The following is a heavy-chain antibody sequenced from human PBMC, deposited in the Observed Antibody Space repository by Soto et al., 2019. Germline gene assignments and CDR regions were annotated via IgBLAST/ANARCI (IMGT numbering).Heavy chain of an antibody. Sequence: GGSLRLCCTASGLNFSRHAVRWVSQEQGKGLERVSTISGSGGNTYYADSVKGRFTISRDNSKNTLYLQMNSLRAEDTAVYYCAKGGSTMVRGSRGDFWGQGTLVTVSS. V-gene: IGHV3-23*01. CDR1: GLNFSRHA. J-gene: IGHJ4*02. D-gene: IGHD3-10*01. CDR2: ISGSGGNT. CDR3: AKGGSTMVRGSRGDF.